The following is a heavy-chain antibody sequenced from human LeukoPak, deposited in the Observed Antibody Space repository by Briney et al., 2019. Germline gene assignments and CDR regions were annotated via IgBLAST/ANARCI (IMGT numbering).Heavy chain of an antibody. CDR1: GFTFSDYY. CDR2: ISSSGSTI. Sequence: GGSLRLSCAASGFTFSDYYMSSIRQAPGKGLEWVSYISSSGSTIYYADSVKGRFTISRDNAKNSLYLQMNSLRAEDTAVYYCARERKIYIYGSSDAFDIWGQGTMVTVSS. D-gene: IGHD5-18*01. J-gene: IGHJ3*02. CDR3: ARERKIYIYGSSDAFDI. V-gene: IGHV3-11*01.